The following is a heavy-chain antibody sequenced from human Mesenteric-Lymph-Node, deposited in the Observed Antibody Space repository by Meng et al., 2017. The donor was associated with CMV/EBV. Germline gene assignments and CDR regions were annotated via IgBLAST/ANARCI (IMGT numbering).Heavy chain of an antibody. CDR3: ASRPITIFGVVTVPGGFDP. CDR2: INPNSGGT. D-gene: IGHD3-3*01. J-gene: IGHJ5*02. CDR1: GYTFTGYY. V-gene: IGHV1-2*02. Sequence: ASVKVSCKASGYTFTGYYMHWVRQAPGQGLEWMGWINPNSGGTNYAQKFQGRVTMTRDTSITTAYMELSSLRSDDTAVYYCASRPITIFGVVTVPGGFDPWGQGTLVTVSS.